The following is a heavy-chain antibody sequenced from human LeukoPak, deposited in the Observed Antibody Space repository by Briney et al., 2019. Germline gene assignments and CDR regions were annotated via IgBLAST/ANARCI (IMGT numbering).Heavy chain of an antibody. CDR2: IYYSGST. J-gene: IGHJ4*02. CDR1: GGSVSSSIYY. CDR3: ARHGSLAVRGAPFDY. Sequence: SETLSLTCTVSGGSVSSSIYYWGWIRQPPGKGLEWIGSIYYSGSTYYNPSLKSRVTISVDTSKNQFSLKLSSVTAADTAVFYCARHGSLAVRGAPFDYWGQGALVTVSS. D-gene: IGHD3-10*01. V-gene: IGHV4-39*01.